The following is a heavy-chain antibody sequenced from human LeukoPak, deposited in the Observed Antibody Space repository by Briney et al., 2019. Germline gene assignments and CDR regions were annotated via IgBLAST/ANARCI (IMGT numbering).Heavy chain of an antibody. V-gene: IGHV4-61*01. CDR1: GGSVSSGSYY. J-gene: IGHJ4*02. CDR3: ASSTYYSDTKGGVLDFDY. D-gene: IGHD3-22*01. Sequence: PSETLSLTCTVSGGSVSSGSYYWSWIRQPPGKGLEWIGYIYYSGSTNYNPSLKSRVTISVDTSKNQFSLKLSSVTAADTAVYYCASSTYYSDTKGGVLDFDYWGQGTLVTVSS. CDR2: IYYSGST.